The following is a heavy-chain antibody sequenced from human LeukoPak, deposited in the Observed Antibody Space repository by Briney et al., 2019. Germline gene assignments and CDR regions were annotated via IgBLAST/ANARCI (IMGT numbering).Heavy chain of an antibody. CDR3: ARDRDIVVVPAAALGY. V-gene: IGHV3-33*01. D-gene: IGHD2-2*01. J-gene: IGHJ4*02. CDR2: IWYDGSNK. Sequence: GGSLRLSCAASGFTFSSYGMHWVRQAPGKGLEWVAVIWYDGSNKYYADSVKGRLTISRDNSKNTLYLQMNSLRAEDTAVYYCARDRDIVVVPAAALGYWGQGTLVTVSS. CDR1: GFTFSSYG.